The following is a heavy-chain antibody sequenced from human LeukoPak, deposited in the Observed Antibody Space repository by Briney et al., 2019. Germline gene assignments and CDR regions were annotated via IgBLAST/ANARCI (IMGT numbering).Heavy chain of an antibody. J-gene: IGHJ4*02. CDR3: ADLYDTSDYYSDY. V-gene: IGHV4-34*01. CDR1: GGSFSGYY. Sequence: PSETLSLTCAVYGGSFSGYYWSWIRQPPGKGLEWIGEINHSGSTNYSPSLKSRVTISVDTSKNQFSLKLSSVTAADTAVYYCADLYDTSDYYSDYWGQGTLVTVSS. CDR2: INHSGST. D-gene: IGHD3-22*01.